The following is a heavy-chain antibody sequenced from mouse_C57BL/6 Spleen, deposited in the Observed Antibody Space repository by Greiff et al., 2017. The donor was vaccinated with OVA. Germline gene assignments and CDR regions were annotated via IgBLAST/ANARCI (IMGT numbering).Heavy chain of an antibody. CDR3: ASIYYDYDYAMDY. V-gene: IGHV3-6*01. D-gene: IGHD2-4*01. CDR1: GYSITSGYY. J-gene: IGHJ4*01. Sequence: DVKLQESGPGLVKPSQSLSLTCSVTGYSITSGYYWNWIRQFPGNKLEWMGYISYDGSNNYNPSLKNRISITRDTSKNQFFLKLNSVTTEDTATYYCASIYYDYDYAMDYWGQGTSVTVSS. CDR2: ISYDGSN.